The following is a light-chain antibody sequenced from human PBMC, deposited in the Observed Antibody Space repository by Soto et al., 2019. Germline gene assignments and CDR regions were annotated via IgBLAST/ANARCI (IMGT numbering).Light chain of an antibody. Sequence: QSSLTQPASVSGSPGQSITISCTGTSSDVGSYNYVSWYQQYPGKAPKLMIYDVSNRPSGVSYRFSGSKSGNTASLTISGLPAGDGADYYRSSYTTRRTPVGFGGGTKLTVL. CDR3: SSYTTRRTPVG. J-gene: IGLJ2*01. V-gene: IGLV2-14*01. CDR2: DVS. CDR1: SSDVGSYNY.